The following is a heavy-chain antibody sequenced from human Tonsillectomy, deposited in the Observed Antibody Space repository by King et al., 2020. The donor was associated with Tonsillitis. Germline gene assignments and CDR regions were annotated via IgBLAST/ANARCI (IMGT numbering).Heavy chain of an antibody. CDR2: ISSSSSFI. J-gene: IGHJ3*02. CDR3: AGDEYGETFDI. Sequence: VQLVESGGGLVKPGGSLRLSCAASGFTFSSYSMNWVRQAPGKGLEWVSSISSSSSFIYLADSVKGRFTISRDNAKNSLYLQMSSLRAEDTAAYYCAGDEYGETFDIWGQGTMVTVSS. D-gene: IGHD4-17*01. V-gene: IGHV3-21*01. CDR1: GFTFSSYS.